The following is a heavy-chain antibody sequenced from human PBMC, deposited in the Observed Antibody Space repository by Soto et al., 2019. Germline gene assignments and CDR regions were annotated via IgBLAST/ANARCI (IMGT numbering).Heavy chain of an antibody. Sequence: EVQLLESGGGLVQPGGSLRLSCAASGFTFHIYPMTWVRQTPGKGLEWVSTISRGADDTQYADSVKGRFTLTRDDSKKTLYLQLNGLRAEDTAVYYCARRGERWLPEDWWGQGTLVTVSS. D-gene: IGHD6-19*01. CDR1: GFTFHIYP. J-gene: IGHJ4*02. CDR2: ISRGADDT. V-gene: IGHV3-23*01. CDR3: ARRGERWLPEDW.